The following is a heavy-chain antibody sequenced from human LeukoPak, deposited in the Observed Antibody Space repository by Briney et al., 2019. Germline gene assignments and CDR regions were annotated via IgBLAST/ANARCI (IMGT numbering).Heavy chain of an antibody. CDR3: ARDRALSNWNYAFYYYMDV. D-gene: IGHD1-7*01. CDR1: GYTLTAYY. J-gene: IGHJ6*03. Sequence: GASVKVSCKASGYTLTAYYIYWVRQAPGQGLEWMGRINPNSGGTDYAQNFQGRVTMTRDTSISTAYMELSRLRSDDTAVYYCARDRALSNWNYAFYYYMDVWGKGTTVTVSS. CDR2: INPNSGGT. V-gene: IGHV1-2*06.